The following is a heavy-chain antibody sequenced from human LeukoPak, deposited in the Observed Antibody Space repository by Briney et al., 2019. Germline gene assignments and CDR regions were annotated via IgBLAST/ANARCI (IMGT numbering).Heavy chain of an antibody. J-gene: IGHJ4*02. D-gene: IGHD1-1*01. CDR2: ISAYNGNT. Sequence: ASVKGSCKASGYTFTSYGISWVRQAPGQGLEWMGWISAYNGNTNYAQKLQGRVTMTTDTSTSTAYMELRSLRSDDTAVYYCARAEPRYNWKGGFDYWGQGTLVTVSS. V-gene: IGHV1-18*01. CDR3: ARAEPRYNWKGGFDY. CDR1: GYTFTSYG.